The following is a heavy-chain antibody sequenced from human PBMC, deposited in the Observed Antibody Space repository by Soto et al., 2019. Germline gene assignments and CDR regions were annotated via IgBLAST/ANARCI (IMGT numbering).Heavy chain of an antibody. CDR1: GYSFTNYW. V-gene: IGHV5-51*01. Sequence: GESLKISCKDSGYSFTNYWIAWVRQMPGKGLEWMGIIYPGDSRTRYSPSFQGQVIISVDKSISTVYLQWSSLKASDTAMYYWARDLDYGGNSEASGIWGQGTMVTVSS. CDR2: IYPGDSRT. CDR3: ARDLDYGGNSEASGI. D-gene: IGHD4-17*01. J-gene: IGHJ3*02.